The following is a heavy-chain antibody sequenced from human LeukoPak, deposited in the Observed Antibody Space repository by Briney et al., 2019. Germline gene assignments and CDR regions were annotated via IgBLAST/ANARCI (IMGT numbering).Heavy chain of an antibody. CDR3: AREAVAAAGTVDY. J-gene: IGHJ4*02. CDR2: IYYSGST. V-gene: IGHV4-59*01. D-gene: IGHD6-13*01. Sequence: PSETLSLTCTVSSDSISSYYWNWIRQPAGKGLEWIGYIYYSGSTNYNPSLKSRVTISVDTSKNQFSLKLTSVTAADTAVYYCAREAVAAAGTVDYWGQGTLVTVSS. CDR1: SDSISSYY.